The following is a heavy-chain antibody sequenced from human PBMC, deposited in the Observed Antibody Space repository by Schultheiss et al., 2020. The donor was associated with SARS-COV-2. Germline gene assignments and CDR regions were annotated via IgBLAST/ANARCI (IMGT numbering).Heavy chain of an antibody. V-gene: IGHV4-61*08. D-gene: IGHD2-2*01. CDR1: GGSISSGGYY. Sequence: SQTLSLTCTVSGGSISSGGYYWSWIRQHPGKGLEWIGYFFYSATTNSDPSLNSRVTISVDTSKNQFSLKLSSVTAADTAVYYCAREPLSLGYWGQGTLVTVSS. J-gene: IGHJ4*02. CDR2: FFYSATT. CDR3: AREPLSLGY.